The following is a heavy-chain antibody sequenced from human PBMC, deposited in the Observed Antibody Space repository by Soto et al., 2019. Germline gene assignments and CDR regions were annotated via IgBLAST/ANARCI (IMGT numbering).Heavy chain of an antibody. CDR1: GFTFSSYG. CDR2: ISYDGSNK. V-gene: IGHV3-30*18. Sequence: EGSLRLSCAASGFTFSSYGMHWVRQSPGKGLEWVAVISYDGSNKYYADSVKGRFTISRDNSKNTLYLQMNSLRAEDTAVYYCAKDRGGSTYYYYGMDVWGQGTTVTVSS. CDR3: AKDRGGSTYYYYGMDV. D-gene: IGHD2-15*01. J-gene: IGHJ6*02.